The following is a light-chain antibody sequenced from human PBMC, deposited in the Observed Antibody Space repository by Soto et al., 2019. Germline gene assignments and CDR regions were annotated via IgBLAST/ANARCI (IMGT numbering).Light chain of an antibody. CDR1: QTISSW. CDR2: KAS. V-gene: IGKV1-5*03. J-gene: IGKJ5*01. Sequence: DIQMTQSPSTLSGSVVDRVTITCLASQTISSWLAWYQQKPGKAPKLLIYKASTLKSGIPARFSGSGSGTDFTLTISSLQSEDFAVYYCQQYGSSPPITFGQGTRLEIK. CDR3: QQYGSSPPIT.